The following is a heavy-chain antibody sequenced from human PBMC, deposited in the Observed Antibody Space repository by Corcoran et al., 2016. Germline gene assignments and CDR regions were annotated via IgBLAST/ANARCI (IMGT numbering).Heavy chain of an antibody. V-gene: IGHV4-34*01. D-gene: IGHD2-2*01. J-gene: IGHJ5*02. CDR2: INHSGST. CDR1: GGSFSGYY. Sequence: QVQLQQWGAGLLKPSETLSLTCAVYGGSFSGYYWSWIRQPPGKGLEWIGEINHSGSTNYNPSLKSRVTISVDTSKNQFSLKLSSVTAADTAVYYCARGGGKYQLAPNWFDPWGQETLVTVSS. CDR3: ARGGGKYQLAPNWFDP.